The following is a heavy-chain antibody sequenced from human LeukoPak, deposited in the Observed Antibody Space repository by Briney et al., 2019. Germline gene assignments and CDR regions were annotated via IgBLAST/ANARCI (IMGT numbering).Heavy chain of an antibody. Sequence: ASVEVSCKASGYTFTGYYMHWVRQAPGQGLEWMGWINPNSGGTNYAQKFQGRVTMTRDTSISTAYMELSRLRSDDTAVYYCARDRGRRRLLLTDAFDIWGQGTMVTVSS. D-gene: IGHD4-17*01. CDR3: ARDRGRRRLLLTDAFDI. CDR1: GYTFTGYY. CDR2: INPNSGGT. J-gene: IGHJ3*02. V-gene: IGHV1-2*02.